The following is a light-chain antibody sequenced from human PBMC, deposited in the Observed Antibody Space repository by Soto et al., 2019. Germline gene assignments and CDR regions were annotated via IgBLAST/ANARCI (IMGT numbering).Light chain of an antibody. J-gene: IGKJ4*01. CDR3: QQRNSWPLT. CDR1: QSLSSIN. CDR2: GTS. V-gene: IGKV3D-20*02. Sequence: ESGLTPSPGTLSLPPGASAPLSCMASQSLSSINLAWYQQKPGQAPRLLIYGTSSRATGIPDRFSGSGSGTDFTLTISSLEPEDFAVYYCQQRNSWPLTFGGGTKVDIK.